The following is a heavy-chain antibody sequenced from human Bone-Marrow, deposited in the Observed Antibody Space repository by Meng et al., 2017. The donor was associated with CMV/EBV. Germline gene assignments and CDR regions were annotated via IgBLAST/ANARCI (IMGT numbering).Heavy chain of an antibody. D-gene: IGHD2-2*01. V-gene: IGHV3-30-3*01. Sequence: GESLKISCTASGFIFSSYTMHWVRQAPGKGLEWVALISNDGSKIYYADSVKGRFTISRDNAKNSLYLQMNSLRAEDTAVYYCARRDIVVVPAAASGYYYGMDVWGQGTTVTVSS. CDR3: ARRDIVVVPAAASGYYYGMDV. CDR1: GFIFSSYT. CDR2: ISNDGSKI. J-gene: IGHJ6*02.